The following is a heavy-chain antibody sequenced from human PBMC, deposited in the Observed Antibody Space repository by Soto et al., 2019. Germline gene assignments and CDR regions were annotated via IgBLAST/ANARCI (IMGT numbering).Heavy chain of an antibody. Sequence: QVQLVQSGAEVKKPGSSVKVSCKASGGTFSSYAISWVRQAPGQGLEWMGEIIPIFGTANYAQKFQGRVTITADESTSTXXMXLXXLRSEDTAVYYCASAPQDIVVVVAAYDYYYYGMDVWGQGTTVTVSS. D-gene: IGHD2-15*01. CDR3: ASAPQDIVVVVAAYDYYYYGMDV. CDR2: IIPIFGTA. V-gene: IGHV1-69*12. J-gene: IGHJ6*02. CDR1: GGTFSSYA.